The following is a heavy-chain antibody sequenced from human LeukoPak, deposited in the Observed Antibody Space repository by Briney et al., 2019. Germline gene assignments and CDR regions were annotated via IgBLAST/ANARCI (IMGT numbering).Heavy chain of an antibody. CDR2: IFHSGRT. CDR1: DYSIRDGYY. Sequence: SETLSLTCSVSDYSIRDGYYWGWIRQPSGKGLGWIGSIFHSGRTSYNPSLKSRVTMSVDTSKNQFSLKLSSVAAADTAIYYCARDVAGLYYFDYWGQGTLVTVSS. CDR3: ARDVAGLYYFDY. V-gene: IGHV4-38-2*02. D-gene: IGHD2-15*01. J-gene: IGHJ4*02.